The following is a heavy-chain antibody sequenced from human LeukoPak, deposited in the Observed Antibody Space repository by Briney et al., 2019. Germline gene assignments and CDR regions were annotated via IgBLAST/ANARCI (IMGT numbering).Heavy chain of an antibody. CDR1: GFTVNNNF. D-gene: IGHD6-13*01. V-gene: IGHV3-11*04. J-gene: IGHJ4*02. Sequence: GGSLRLSCAASGFTVNNNFMNWVRQAPGKGLEWVTYISSSGSTIYYADSMKGRFTISRDNAKNSLYLQMNSLRAEDTAVYYCARVPQAGYSSSWKADYWGQGTLVTVSS. CDR3: ARVPQAGYSSSWKADY. CDR2: ISSSGSTI.